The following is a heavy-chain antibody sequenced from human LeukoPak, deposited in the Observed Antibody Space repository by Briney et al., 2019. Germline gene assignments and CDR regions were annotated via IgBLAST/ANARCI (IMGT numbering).Heavy chain of an antibody. D-gene: IGHD3-22*01. V-gene: IGHV1-3*01. CDR3: AREHYYDSSGYYPVDY. J-gene: IGHJ4*02. CDR2: INAGNGNT. Sequence: ASVNVSCKASGYAFTSYAMHWVRQAPGQRLEWMGWINAGNGNTKYSQKFQGRVTITRDTSASTAYMELSGLRSEDTAVYYCAREHYYDSSGYYPVDYWGQGTLATVSS. CDR1: GYAFTSYA.